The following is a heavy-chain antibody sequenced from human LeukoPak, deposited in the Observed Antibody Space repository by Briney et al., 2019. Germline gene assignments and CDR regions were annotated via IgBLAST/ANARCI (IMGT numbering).Heavy chain of an antibody. Sequence: SETLSLTCAVYGGSFSGYYWSWIRQPPGKGLEWIGEINHSGSTNYNPSLKSRVTISVDTSKNQFSLKLSSVTAADTAVYYCARGPYYYGSGRLDRSSDYWGQGTLVTVSS. CDR2: INHSGST. V-gene: IGHV4-34*01. CDR3: ARGPYYYGSGRLDRSSDY. D-gene: IGHD3-10*01. J-gene: IGHJ4*02. CDR1: GGSFSGYY.